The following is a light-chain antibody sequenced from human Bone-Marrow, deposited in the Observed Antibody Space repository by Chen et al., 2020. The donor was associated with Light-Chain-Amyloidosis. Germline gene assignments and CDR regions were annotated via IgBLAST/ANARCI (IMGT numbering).Light chain of an antibody. CDR1: RPISFF. J-gene: IGKJ3*01. CDR3: QNYYSAPFT. Sequence: IQMTQSPSPLSASVGDRVSLTCRASRPISFFLAWYQQKPGRLPRLLIYAARTLQSGVPSRFSGSTSGTDFTLTISSLQPEDVATYYCQNYYSAPFTFGPGTKVDIK. V-gene: IGKV1-27*01. CDR2: AAR.